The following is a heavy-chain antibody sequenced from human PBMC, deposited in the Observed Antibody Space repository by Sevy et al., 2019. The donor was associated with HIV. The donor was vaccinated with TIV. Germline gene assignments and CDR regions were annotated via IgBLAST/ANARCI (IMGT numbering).Heavy chain of an antibody. CDR2: LNWDSGSV. Sequence: GGSLRLSCAASGFTFDDFAMHWVRQVPGKGLEWVSGLNWDSGSVAYADSVKGRLTISRDNAKNALFLQMNSLRAEDTALYYCAKDIGATEIAVVANWGQGIQVTVSS. V-gene: IGHV3-9*01. CDR3: AKDIGATEIAVVAN. J-gene: IGHJ4*02. D-gene: IGHD6-19*01. CDR1: GFTFDDFA.